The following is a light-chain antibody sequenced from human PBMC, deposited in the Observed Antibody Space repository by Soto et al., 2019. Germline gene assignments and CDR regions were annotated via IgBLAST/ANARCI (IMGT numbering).Light chain of an antibody. CDR2: GAS. V-gene: IGKV3-20*01. CDR3: QQYGSSPYT. CDR1: QSVSSSY. Sequence: IVLTQSPGTLSFSPGERATLSCRASQSVSSSYLAWYQQKPGQAPRLLNYGASSRATGIPDRFSGSGSGTDFTLTVSRLEPEDFAVYYCQQYGSSPYTFGQGTKVEIK. J-gene: IGKJ2*01.